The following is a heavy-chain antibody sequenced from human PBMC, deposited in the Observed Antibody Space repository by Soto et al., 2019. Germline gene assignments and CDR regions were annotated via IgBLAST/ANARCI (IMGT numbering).Heavy chain of an antibody. V-gene: IGHV2-26*01. CDR1: GFSLSNARMG. D-gene: IGHD1-26*01. J-gene: IGHJ4*02. CDR2: IFSNEEN. Sequence: SGPTLVNPTETLTLTCTVSGFSLSNARMGVTWIRQPPGKAREWLAHIFSNEENSYSTSLKSRLTISKDTSKSQVVLTMTNMDPVDTATYYCARHGRGVGARPLDYWGQGTLVTVS. CDR3: ARHGRGVGARPLDY.